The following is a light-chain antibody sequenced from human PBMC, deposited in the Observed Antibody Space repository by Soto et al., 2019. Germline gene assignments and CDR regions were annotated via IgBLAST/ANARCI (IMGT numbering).Light chain of an antibody. CDR3: LLSYSGTNWV. CDR1: TGAVTSGNY. J-gene: IGLJ3*02. Sequence: QAVVTQEPSQTVSPGGTVTLTCGSSTGAVTSGNYPYWFQKKPGQAPRTLIYDTTNKQSWTPARFSGSLLGGKAALTLAGAQTDDEADYYCLLSYSGTNWVFGGGIKVTVL. V-gene: IGLV7-46*01. CDR2: DTT.